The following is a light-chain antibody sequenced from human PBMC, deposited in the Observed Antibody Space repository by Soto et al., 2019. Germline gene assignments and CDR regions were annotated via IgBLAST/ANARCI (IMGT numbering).Light chain of an antibody. CDR1: SSDVGAYNY. J-gene: IGLJ2*01. V-gene: IGLV2-14*03. Sequence: QSALTQPASVSGSPGQSIAISCIGTSSDVGAYNYVSWYQQHPGKDPKLVIYDVNNRPSGVSNRFSGSKSGNTASLTISGLHAEDEADYYCGSYTPSGSVVFVGGTKLTVL. CDR3: GSYTPSGSVV. CDR2: DVN.